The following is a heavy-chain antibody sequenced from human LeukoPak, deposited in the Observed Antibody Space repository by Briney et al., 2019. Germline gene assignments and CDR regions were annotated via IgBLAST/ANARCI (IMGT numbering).Heavy chain of an antibody. J-gene: IGHJ4*02. CDR3: ARAIVVVTATTFYFDY. D-gene: IGHD2-21*02. V-gene: IGHV3-11*01. CDR2: ICSSGSTI. Sequence: GGSLRLSCAASGFTFSDYYMSWIRQAPGKGLEWVSYICSSGSTIYYADSVKGRFTISRDNAKNSLYLQMNSLRAEDTAVYYCARAIVVVTATTFYFDYWCEGRRATVS. CDR1: GFTFSDYY.